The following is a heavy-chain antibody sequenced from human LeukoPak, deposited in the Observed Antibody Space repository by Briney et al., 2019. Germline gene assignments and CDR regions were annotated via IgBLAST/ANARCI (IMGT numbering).Heavy chain of an antibody. Sequence: PSETLSLTCAVYGGSFSGYYWSWIRQPPGKGLEWIGEINHSGSTNYNPSLKSRVTIPVDTSKNQFSLKLSSVTAADTAVYYCARSAPEYGFRGYSYGLPAFDYWGQGTLVTVSS. CDR1: GGSFSGYY. J-gene: IGHJ4*02. CDR3: ARSAPEYGFRGYSYGLPAFDY. CDR2: INHSGST. V-gene: IGHV4-34*01. D-gene: IGHD5-18*01.